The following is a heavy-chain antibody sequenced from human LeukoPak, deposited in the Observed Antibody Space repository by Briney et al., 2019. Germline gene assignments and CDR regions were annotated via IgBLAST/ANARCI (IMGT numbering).Heavy chain of an antibody. Sequence: PSQTLSLTCAVSGGSISSGGYSWSWIRQHPGKGLEWIGYIYYSGSTYYNPSLKSRVTISVDTSKNQFSLKLSSVTAADTAVYYCARVLSPYYYDSSGYYADDAFDIWGQGTMVTVSS. CDR3: ARVLSPYYYDSSGYYADDAFDI. J-gene: IGHJ3*02. CDR1: GGSISSGGYS. CDR2: IYYSGST. V-gene: IGHV4-31*11. D-gene: IGHD3-22*01.